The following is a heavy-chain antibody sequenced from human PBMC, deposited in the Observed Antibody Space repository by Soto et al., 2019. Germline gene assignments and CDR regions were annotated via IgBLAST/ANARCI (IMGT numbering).Heavy chain of an antibody. V-gene: IGHV3-48*02. CDR1: GFTFNSYS. CDR2: ISSSSTTK. CDR3: ARPSGGREDWFDP. J-gene: IGHJ5*02. D-gene: IGHD6-19*01. Sequence: EVQLVESGGGLVQPGGSLRLSCAASGFTFNSYSMNWVRQAPGKGLELVSYISSSSTTKYYTDSVKGRFTISRDNAKNQMYLQRNSLRDDDPAVYYCARPSGGREDWFDPWGQGTLVTVSS.